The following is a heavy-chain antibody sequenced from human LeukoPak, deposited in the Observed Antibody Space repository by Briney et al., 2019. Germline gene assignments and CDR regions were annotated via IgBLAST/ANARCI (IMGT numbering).Heavy chain of an antibody. CDR1: GFTVSGNY. Sequence: PGGSLRLSCAASGFTVSGNYMTWVRQAPGKGLEWVSILYSGGSTDYADSVKGRFTISRDNSKNTLYLQMNSLRGEDTAVYYCASGSSGWYGLDYWGQGTLVTVSS. CDR3: ASGSSGWYGLDY. V-gene: IGHV3-66*01. CDR2: LYSGGST. J-gene: IGHJ4*02. D-gene: IGHD6-19*01.